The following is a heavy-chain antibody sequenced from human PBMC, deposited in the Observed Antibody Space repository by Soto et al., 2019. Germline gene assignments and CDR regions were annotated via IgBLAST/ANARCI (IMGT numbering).Heavy chain of an antibody. D-gene: IGHD2-2*01. CDR1: GGSISSGGYY. Sequence: QVQLQESGPGLVKPSQTLSLTCTVSGGSISSGGYYWSWIRQHPGKGLEWIGYIYYSGSTYYNPSLKSRVTISVDTSKNQFSLKLSSVTAADTAVCYCARDVSAEGLSYYFDYWGQGTLVTVSS. J-gene: IGHJ4*02. V-gene: IGHV4-31*03. CDR2: IYYSGST. CDR3: ARDVSAEGLSYYFDY.